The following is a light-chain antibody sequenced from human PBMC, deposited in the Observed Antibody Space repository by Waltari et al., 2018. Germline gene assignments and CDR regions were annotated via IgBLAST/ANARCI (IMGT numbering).Light chain of an antibody. CDR2: EVS. V-gene: IGLV2-8*01. Sequence: QAALTQPPSLSGSPGQSVTISCTGTSSDIGGYNRVSWYQQHPGKAPKPMIYEVSQRPSWVSDRYSCSKSRNTHSLTISGLQAEDEADYYCNSSAGSKSHGLIGGGTRLTVL. CDR1: SSDIGGYNR. J-gene: IGLJ7*01. CDR3: NSSAGSKSHGL.